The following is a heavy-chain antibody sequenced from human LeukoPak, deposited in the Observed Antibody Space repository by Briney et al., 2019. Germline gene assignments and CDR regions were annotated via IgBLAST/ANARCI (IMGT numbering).Heavy chain of an antibody. J-gene: IGHJ4*02. CDR2: INHSGST. CDR3: ASSPFVVVPAAIPGNY. Sequence: SETLSLTCAVYGGSFSGYYWSWIRQPPGKGLEWIGEINHSGSTNYNPSLKSRVTISVDTSKNQFSLKLSSVTAADTAVHYCASSPFVVVPAAIPGNYWGQGTLVTVSS. D-gene: IGHD2-2*02. V-gene: IGHV4-34*01. CDR1: GGSFSGYY.